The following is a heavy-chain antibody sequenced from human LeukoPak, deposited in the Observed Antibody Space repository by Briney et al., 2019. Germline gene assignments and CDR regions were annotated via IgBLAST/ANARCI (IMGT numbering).Heavy chain of an antibody. D-gene: IGHD3-10*01. CDR1: GGTFSSYA. CDR3: ARCHYGSGPNFYRMDV. J-gene: IGHJ6*04. Sequence: SVKVSCKASGGTFSSYAISWVRQAPGQGLEWMGGIIPIFGTANYAQKFQGRVTITADKSTSTAYMELSSLRSEDTAVYYCARCHYGSGPNFYRMDVWGKGTTVTVSS. CDR2: IIPIFGTA. V-gene: IGHV1-69*06.